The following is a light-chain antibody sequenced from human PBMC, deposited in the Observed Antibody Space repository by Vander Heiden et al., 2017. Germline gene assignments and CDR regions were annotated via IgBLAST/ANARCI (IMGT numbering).Light chain of an antibody. Sequence: DIQMTRSPSSLSASVGDRVTITCRASQSISSYLNWYQQKPGKAPKLLIYAASSLQSGVPSRFSGSGSGTDFTLTISSLQPEDFATYYCQQSYSTPPVFGGGTKVEIK. V-gene: IGKV1-39*01. CDR2: AAS. CDR3: QQSYSTPPV. CDR1: QSISSY. J-gene: IGKJ4*01.